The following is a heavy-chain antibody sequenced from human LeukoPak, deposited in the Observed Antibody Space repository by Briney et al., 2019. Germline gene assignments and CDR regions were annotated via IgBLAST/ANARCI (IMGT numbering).Heavy chain of an antibody. CDR1: GGTFIIYA. D-gene: IGHD3-10*01. CDR2: IIPIFGTA. Sequence: GASVKVSFKASGGTFIIYAISWVRQAPGQGLEWMGGIIPIFGTANYAQKFQGRVTITADKSTSTAYMELSSLRSEDTAVYYCARSGDMVRGVNLDSWGEGNLVTVSS. CDR3: ARSGDMVRGVNLDS. V-gene: IGHV1-69*06. J-gene: IGHJ4*02.